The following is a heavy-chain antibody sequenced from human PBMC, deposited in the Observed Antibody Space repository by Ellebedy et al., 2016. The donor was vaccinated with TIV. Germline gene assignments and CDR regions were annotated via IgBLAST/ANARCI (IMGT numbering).Heavy chain of an antibody. V-gene: IGHV1-24*01. J-gene: IGHJ3*02. CDR3: ATGANSGWREMVAFDI. CDR1: GYTLIKLA. D-gene: IGHD6-19*01. Sequence: AASVKVSCKVSGYTLIKLAMHWVRQAPGKGLEWMGGFDPGDGEVIYAQKFQGRITMTEDTSTDTAYMELNSLRSADTAVYYCATGANSGWREMVAFDIWGQGTVVTVSS. CDR2: FDPGDGEV.